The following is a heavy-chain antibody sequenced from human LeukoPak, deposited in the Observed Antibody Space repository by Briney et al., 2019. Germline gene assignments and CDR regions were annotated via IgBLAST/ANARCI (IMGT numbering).Heavy chain of an antibody. CDR3: ARVGSTGTSSFSMDV. CDR2: IYPGDSDT. D-gene: IGHD2-8*02. V-gene: IGHV5-51*01. Sequence: GESLKISCKGSGYSFTSYWIGWVRQMPGKGLEWMGIIYPGDSDTRYSPSFQGQVTISADKSISTAYLQWSSLKASDTAMYYCARVGSTGTSSFSMDVWGQGTTVTVSS. J-gene: IGHJ6*02. CDR1: GYSFTSYW.